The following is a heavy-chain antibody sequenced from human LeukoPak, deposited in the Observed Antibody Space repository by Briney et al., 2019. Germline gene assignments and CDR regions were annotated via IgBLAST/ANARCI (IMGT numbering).Heavy chain of an antibody. J-gene: IGHJ4*02. CDR1: GFTFDDYA. D-gene: IGHD3-3*01. Sequence: GGSLRLSCAASGFTFDDYAMHWVRQAPGKGLEWVSGISWNSGSIGYADSVKGRFTISRDNAKNSLYLQMNSLRAEDTALYYCARDKRVGFWSGYKDYWGQGTLVTVSS. V-gene: IGHV3-9*01. CDR2: ISWNSGSI. CDR3: ARDKRVGFWSGYKDY.